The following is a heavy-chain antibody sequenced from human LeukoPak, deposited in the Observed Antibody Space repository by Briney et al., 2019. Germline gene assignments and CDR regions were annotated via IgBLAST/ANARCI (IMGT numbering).Heavy chain of an antibody. J-gene: IGHJ4*02. Sequence: GGSLRLSCAASGFTFSTYWMRWLRQAPGKGLEWVANIMHDGSEKNYVDSVKGRFTISRDNARNSLYLQMNSLRVEDTAVYYGARGGAMAVSRYYFDYWGQGTLVAAYS. CDR2: IMHDGSEK. CDR1: GFTFSTYW. V-gene: IGHV3-7*01. CDR3: ARGGAMAVSRYYFDY. D-gene: IGHD6-19*01.